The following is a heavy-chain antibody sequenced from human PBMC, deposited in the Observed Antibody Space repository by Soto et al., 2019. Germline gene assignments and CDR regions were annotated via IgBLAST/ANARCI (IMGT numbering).Heavy chain of an antibody. CDR1: GGSISSSSYY. J-gene: IGHJ4*02. CDR3: ARLSFRLYYYDSSGYQDY. Sequence: SETLALTCTVSGGSISSSSYYWGWIRQPPGKGLEWIGSIYYSGSTYYNPALKSRVAISVDTSKNQFSLKRSSVTAADTAVYYCARLSFRLYYYDSSGYQDYWGQGTLVTVSS. D-gene: IGHD3-22*01. CDR2: IYYSGST. V-gene: IGHV4-39*01.